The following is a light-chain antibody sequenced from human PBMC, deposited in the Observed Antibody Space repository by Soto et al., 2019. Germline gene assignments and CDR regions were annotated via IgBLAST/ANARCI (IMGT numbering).Light chain of an antibody. CDR2: DAS. CDR3: QQYNSYRVFWT. CDR1: QSISSW. Sequence: DIQMTQSPSTLSASVGDRVTITCRASQSISSWLAWYQQKPGKAPKLLIYDASSLESGVPSRFSGSGSGTEFTLTISSLQPDDFATYYCQQYNSYRVFWTFGQGTKVEIK. J-gene: IGKJ1*01. V-gene: IGKV1-5*01.